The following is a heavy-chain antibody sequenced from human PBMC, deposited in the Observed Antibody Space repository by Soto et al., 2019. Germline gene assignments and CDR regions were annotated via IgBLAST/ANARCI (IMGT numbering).Heavy chain of an antibody. CDR1: GFTFDDYA. CDR2: INWNSGSI. D-gene: IGHD6-13*01. Sequence: GGSLRLSCAASGFTFDDYAMHWVRQVPGKGLEWVSGINWNSGSIGYGDSVEGRFAISRDNAKNSLHLQMNSLSAEDTAFYYCVKDESINWYSGHFRHWGQGTLVTVSS. V-gene: IGHV3-9*01. CDR3: VKDESINWYSGHFRH. J-gene: IGHJ1*01.